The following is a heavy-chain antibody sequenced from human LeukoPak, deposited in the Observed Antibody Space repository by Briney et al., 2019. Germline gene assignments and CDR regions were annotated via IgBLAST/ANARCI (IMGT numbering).Heavy chain of an antibody. D-gene: IGHD6-13*01. CDR3: AKATNTATGTPTLAIDY. V-gene: IGHV3-11*05. Sequence: GGSLRLSCAASGFIFSDYYMSWIRQAPGRGLEWVSYISSTSSYTAYADSVKGRFTISRDNAKNSLYLQMNSLRAEDTAVYFCAKATNTATGTPTLAIDYWGQGTLVTVSS. CDR2: ISSTSSYT. J-gene: IGHJ4*02. CDR1: GFIFSDYY.